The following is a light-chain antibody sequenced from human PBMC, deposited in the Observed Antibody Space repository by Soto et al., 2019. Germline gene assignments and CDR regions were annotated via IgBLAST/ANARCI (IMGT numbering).Light chain of an antibody. V-gene: IGLV2-14*01. CDR1: SIDIGTYGF. Sequence: QSVLTQPASVSGSPGQSISISCTGNSIDIGTYGFGSWYQQHPDEAPKLMVYEVTIRPSGVSNPFSGSKSSNTASLTISGLQAGDEADYYCTSFTSSTILYVFGTGPKVTVL. J-gene: IGLJ1*01. CDR3: TSFTSSTILYV. CDR2: EVT.